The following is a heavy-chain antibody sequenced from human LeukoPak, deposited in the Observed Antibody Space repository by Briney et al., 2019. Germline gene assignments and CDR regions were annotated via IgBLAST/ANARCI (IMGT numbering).Heavy chain of an antibody. CDR3: AKASSPFIAAAGTSDY. J-gene: IGHJ4*02. CDR1: GFTFDDYA. V-gene: IGHV3-9*01. Sequence: PGGSLRLSCAASGFTFDDYAMHWVRQAPGKGLEWVSGISWNSGSIGYADSVKGRFTISRDNAKNSLYLQMNSLRAEDTALYYCAKASSPFIAAAGTSDYWGQGTLVTVSS. CDR2: ISWNSGSI. D-gene: IGHD6-13*01.